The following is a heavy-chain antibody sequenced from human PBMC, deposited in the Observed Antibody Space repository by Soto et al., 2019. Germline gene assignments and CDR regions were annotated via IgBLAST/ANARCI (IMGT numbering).Heavy chain of an antibody. D-gene: IGHD3-10*01. CDR3: VRERGLSSFYGMDV. Sequence: GGSRRLSCEAAGFALTIYTMNWVRQASGKGLEWVSSITSSSGHIYYADSVKGRFTISRDNARNSLYLQMNSLRAEDTAVYYCVRERGLSSFYGMDVWGQGT. CDR1: GFALTIYT. J-gene: IGHJ6*02. CDR2: ITSSSGHI. V-gene: IGHV3-21*01.